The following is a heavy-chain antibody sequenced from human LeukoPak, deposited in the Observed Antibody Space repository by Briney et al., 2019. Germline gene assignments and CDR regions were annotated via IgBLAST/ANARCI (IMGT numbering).Heavy chain of an antibody. CDR3: ARDWGSAQNAFDI. D-gene: IGHD3-16*01. Sequence: GGSLRLSCAASGFAFSSYWMSWVRQAPGKGLEWVANIKTDGSEKYYVESVEGRFTISRDNAKNSLFLHMNSLRAEDTAVYYCARDWGSAQNAFDIWGQGTMVTVSS. CDR1: GFAFSSYW. V-gene: IGHV3-7*01. CDR2: IKTDGSEK. J-gene: IGHJ3*02.